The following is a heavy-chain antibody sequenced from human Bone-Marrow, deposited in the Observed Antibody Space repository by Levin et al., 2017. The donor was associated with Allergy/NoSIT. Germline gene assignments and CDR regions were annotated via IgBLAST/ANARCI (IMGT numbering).Heavy chain of an antibody. V-gene: IGHV3-23*01. CDR2: ISGSGGMT. J-gene: IGHJ4*02. Sequence: GESLKISCTASGFTFSSYVMSWVRQAPGKGPEWVSGISGSGGMTHYADSVKGRLTISRDNSKRTLHLQISVLRGDDTAVYYCARNPIGGAMVTRFDYWGQGTLVTVSS. CDR3: ARNPIGGAMVTRFDY. D-gene: IGHD3-16*01. CDR1: GFTFSSYV.